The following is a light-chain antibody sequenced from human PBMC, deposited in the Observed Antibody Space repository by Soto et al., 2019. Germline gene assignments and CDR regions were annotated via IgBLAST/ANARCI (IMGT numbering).Light chain of an antibody. J-gene: IGLJ2*01. CDR1: SSDVGSYNY. V-gene: IGLV2-8*01. CDR3: SSYAGSNNFVV. CDR2: EVS. Sequence: QSVLTQPPSASGSPGQSVTISCTGTSSDVGSYNYVSSYQQHPGKAPKLMIYEVSKRPSGVPDRFSGSKSGNTASLTVSGLQAEDEADYYCSSYAGSNNFVVFGGGTKLTVL.